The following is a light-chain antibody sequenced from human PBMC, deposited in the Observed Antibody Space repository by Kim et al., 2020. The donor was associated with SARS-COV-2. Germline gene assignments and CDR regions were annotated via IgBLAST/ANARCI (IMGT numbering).Light chain of an antibody. J-gene: IGKJ1*01. CDR2: GES. V-gene: IGKV3-20*01. CDR3: QQLGT. CDR1: QSVSSSY. Sequence: PEERATLSCRASQSVSSSYLAWYQQKPGQAPRLLIYGESSRATGIPDRFSGSGSGTDFTLTISRLEPEDFAVYYCQQLGTFGQGTKVDIK.